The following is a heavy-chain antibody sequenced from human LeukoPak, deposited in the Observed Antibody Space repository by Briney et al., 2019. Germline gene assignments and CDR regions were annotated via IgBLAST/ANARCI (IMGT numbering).Heavy chain of an antibody. J-gene: IGHJ4*02. Sequence: PSETLSLTCTVSGGSISSYYWTWIRQPPGKGLGLEWIGSIYGSDSTNYNPSLKSLVITSIDTTNNQVSLKLSSVTAADTAVYYCARLWDSSSSLDYWGQGTLVTVSS. CDR3: ARLWDSSSSLDY. CDR2: IYGSDST. V-gene: IGHV4-4*09. CDR1: GGSISSYY. D-gene: IGHD6-6*01.